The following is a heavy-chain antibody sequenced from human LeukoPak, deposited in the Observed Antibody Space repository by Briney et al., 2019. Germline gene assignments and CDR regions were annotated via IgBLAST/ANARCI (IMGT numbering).Heavy chain of an antibody. Sequence: GGSLRLSCAAPGISFSSHGMHWVRQAPGKGLEGVAVIWYDGSNIYYADSVKGRFTISRDNAKNSLYLQMNSLRAEDTAVYYCARDCGGGSCYGPYDAFDIWGQGTMVTVSS. V-gene: IGHV3-33*01. CDR1: GISFSSHG. J-gene: IGHJ3*02. D-gene: IGHD2-15*01. CDR2: IWYDGSNI. CDR3: ARDCGGGSCYGPYDAFDI.